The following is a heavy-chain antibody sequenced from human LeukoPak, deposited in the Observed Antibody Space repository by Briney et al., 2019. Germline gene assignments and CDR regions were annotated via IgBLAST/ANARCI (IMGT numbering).Heavy chain of an antibody. D-gene: IGHD3-10*01. J-gene: IGHJ6*03. Sequence: GGSLRLSCAASGFTFTMFSMNWLRQAPGKGLEWIAFVRGRSDTTYYADSVQGRFTISRDNAEDSVYLQMNSLRAEDTAVYYCAKNAGPLGFGDYYYMDVWGKGITVTVSS. CDR2: VRGRSDTT. CDR1: GFTFTMFS. CDR3: AKNAGPLGFGDYYYMDV. V-gene: IGHV3-48*01.